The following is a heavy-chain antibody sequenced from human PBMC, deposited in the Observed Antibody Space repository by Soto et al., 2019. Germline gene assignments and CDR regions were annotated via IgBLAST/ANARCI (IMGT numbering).Heavy chain of an antibody. CDR3: AKDRRAGGNSAFYFDF. CDR1: GFKFSNYA. Sequence: GGSLRLSCAASGFKFSNYAMSWVRQAPGKGLEWVSLISATGGGTYYADSVKGRFTISRDNSRNTLYLQVHSLTAEDTAVYYCAKDRRAGGNSAFYFDFWGQGAQVTVSS. V-gene: IGHV3-23*01. D-gene: IGHD3-16*01. CDR2: ISATGGGT. J-gene: IGHJ4*02.